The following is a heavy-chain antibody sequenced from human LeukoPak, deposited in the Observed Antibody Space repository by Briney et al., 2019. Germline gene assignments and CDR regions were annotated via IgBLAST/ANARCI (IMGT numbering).Heavy chain of an antibody. D-gene: IGHD3-16*01. Sequence: QAGGSLRLSCEASGSGFTFGNFALSWVRQAPGKGLEWVSGISGSGYYTYYADSVKGRFTISRDNSKNTLYIQMNSLRAEDTAVYYCAEDGSWGDYYFYFYMDVWGKGTTVTVSS. J-gene: IGHJ6*03. V-gene: IGHV3-23*01. CDR3: AEDGSWGDYYFYFYMDV. CDR1: GSGFTFGNFA. CDR2: ISGSGYYT.